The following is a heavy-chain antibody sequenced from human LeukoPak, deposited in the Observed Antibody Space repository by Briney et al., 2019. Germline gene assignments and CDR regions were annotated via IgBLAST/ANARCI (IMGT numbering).Heavy chain of an antibody. J-gene: IGHJ4*02. Sequence: ASVKVSCKASGYTFTSYYMHWVRQAPGQGLEWMGIINPSGGSTSYAQKFQGRVTMTRDTSTSTVYMELSSLRSEDTAVYYCAKQQLEGGYFDYWGQGTLVTVSS. CDR3: AKQQLEGGYFDY. CDR1: GYTFTSYY. D-gene: IGHD6-13*01. CDR2: INPSGGST. V-gene: IGHV1-46*01.